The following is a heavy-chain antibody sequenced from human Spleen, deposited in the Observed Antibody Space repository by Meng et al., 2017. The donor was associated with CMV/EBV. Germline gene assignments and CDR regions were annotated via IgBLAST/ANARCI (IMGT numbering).Heavy chain of an antibody. CDR3: AERGGGY. Sequence: QVQLQESGPGLVKPSATLSLTCTVSGGSISSYYWSWIRQPAGKGLEWIGRIYTSGSTNYNPSLKSRLTISVDTSDSQLSLKLSSVTPADTAMYYCAERGGGYWGQGILVTVSS. CDR2: IYTSGST. J-gene: IGHJ4*02. D-gene: IGHD1-1*01. CDR1: GGSISSYY. V-gene: IGHV4-4*07.